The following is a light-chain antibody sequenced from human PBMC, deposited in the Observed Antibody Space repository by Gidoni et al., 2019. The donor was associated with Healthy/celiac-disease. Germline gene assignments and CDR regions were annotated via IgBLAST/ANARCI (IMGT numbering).Light chain of an antibody. CDR1: QSISSY. J-gene: IGKJ3*01. CDR3: QQSYSTPPV. V-gene: IGKV1-39*01. Sequence: DIQMTQSPSSLSASVGDRVTITCRASQSISSYLNWYQQKPGKAPKLLIYAASSLQSGVPSRFSGSGFGTDFTLTISSLQPEDFATYYCQQSYSTPPVFXPXTKVDIK. CDR2: AAS.